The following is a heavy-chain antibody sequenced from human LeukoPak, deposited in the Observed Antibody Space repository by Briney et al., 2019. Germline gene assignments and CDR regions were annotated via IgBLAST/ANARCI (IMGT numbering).Heavy chain of an antibody. D-gene: IGHD6-19*01. J-gene: IGHJ4*02. V-gene: IGHV3-66*01. CDR2: IYNTGNT. Sequence: GGSLRLSCVASGFTVSSNYMSWVRQAPGKGLEWVSIIYNTGNTYYADSVKGRFTISRDNSKNTLSLQMNSLRAEDTAVYYCAREASSSGWCYLDYWGQGTLVTVSS. CDR1: GFTVSSNY. CDR3: AREASSSGWCYLDY.